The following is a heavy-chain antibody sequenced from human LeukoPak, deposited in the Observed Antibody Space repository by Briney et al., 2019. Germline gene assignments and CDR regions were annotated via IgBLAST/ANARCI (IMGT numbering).Heavy chain of an antibody. CDR2: IIPIFGTA. J-gene: IGHJ6*02. Sequence: GASVKVSCKASGYTFTSYGISWVRQAPGQGLEWMGGIIPIFGTANYAQKFQGRVTITADESTSTAYMELSSLRSEDTAVYYCARDVHEELAAAGTDYGMDVWGQGTTVTVSS. CDR1: GYTFTSYG. V-gene: IGHV1-69*13. CDR3: ARDVHEELAAAGTDYGMDV. D-gene: IGHD6-13*01.